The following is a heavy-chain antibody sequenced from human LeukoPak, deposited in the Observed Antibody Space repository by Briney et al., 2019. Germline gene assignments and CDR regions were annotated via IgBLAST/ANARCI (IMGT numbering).Heavy chain of an antibody. CDR2: ISAYNGNT. Sequence: ASVKVSCKASGYTFTSYGISWVRQAPGQGLEWMGWISAYNGNTNYAQKLQGRVTMTTDTSTSTAYMELRSLRSDDTAVYYCARDPGNIVVVVAGGDAFDIWGQGTTVTVSS. CDR1: GYTFTSYG. J-gene: IGHJ3*02. D-gene: IGHD2-15*01. V-gene: IGHV1-18*01. CDR3: ARDPGNIVVVVAGGDAFDI.